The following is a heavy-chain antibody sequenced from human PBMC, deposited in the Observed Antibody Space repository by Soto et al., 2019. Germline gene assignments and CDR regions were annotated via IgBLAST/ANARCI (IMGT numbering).Heavy chain of an antibody. V-gene: IGHV4-4*02. J-gene: IGHJ3*02. CDR2: IYHSGST. CDR3: ARGLVLAGTRYAFDI. Sequence: SETLSLTCAVSGGSISRSNWSNWVRQPPWKGLEWIGEIYHSGSTNYNQSLKSRVTISVDTSKNQFSLKLSSVRAEDTAVYYCARGLVLAGTRYAFDIWGQGTMVTVSS. CDR1: GGSISRSNW. D-gene: IGHD6-19*01.